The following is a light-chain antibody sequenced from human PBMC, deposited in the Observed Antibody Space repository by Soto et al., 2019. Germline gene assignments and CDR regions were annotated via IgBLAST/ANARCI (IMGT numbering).Light chain of an antibody. CDR3: NSYTRSTKYV. CDR2: EVT. J-gene: IGLJ1*01. Sequence: QYVLSHPAAVSGSPGHSITVSCTGTSSDVCAYDYVSWYQHHPGKAPKLIIYEVTNRPSGVSNRFSGSKSGNTASLTISGLQAEEEADYYCNSYTRSTKYVFGTGTKVTVL. CDR1: SSDVCAYDY. V-gene: IGLV2-14*01.